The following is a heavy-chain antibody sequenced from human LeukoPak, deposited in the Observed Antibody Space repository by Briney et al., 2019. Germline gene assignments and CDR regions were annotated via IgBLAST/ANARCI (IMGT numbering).Heavy chain of an antibody. CDR1: GYTFTSYY. Sequence: ASVKVSCKASGYTFTSYYMHWVRQAPGRGLEWMGIINPSGGSTSYAQKFQGRVTMTRDTSTSTVYMELSSLRSENTAVYYCARTPSPAAAPAQNYYYGMDVWGQGTTVTVSS. V-gene: IGHV1-46*01. CDR3: ARTPSPAAAPAQNYYYGMDV. CDR2: INPSGGST. D-gene: IGHD6-13*01. J-gene: IGHJ6*02.